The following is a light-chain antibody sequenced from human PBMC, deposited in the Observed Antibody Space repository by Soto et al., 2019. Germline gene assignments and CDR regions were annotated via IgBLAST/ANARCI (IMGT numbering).Light chain of an antibody. CDR3: FSYAGKNFPFYV. V-gene: IGLV2-23*01. CDR2: ESH. Sequence: QSALTQPASVSGCPGGLISISWSGSSSVIAYYILVSRYQRPPVSIPKLIIYESHKPSSGGSTPLSATKTGNTASLTISGLQAEDEADYVCFSYAGKNFPFYVFGTWPKVTVL. CDR1: SSVIAYYIL. J-gene: IGLJ1*01.